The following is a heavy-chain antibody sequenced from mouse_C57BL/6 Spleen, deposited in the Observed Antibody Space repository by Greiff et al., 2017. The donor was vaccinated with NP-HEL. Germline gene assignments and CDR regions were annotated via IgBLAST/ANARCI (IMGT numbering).Heavy chain of an antibody. CDR2: IDPSDSYT. Sequence: QVQLQQPGAELVKPGASVKLSCKASGYTFTSYWMQWVKQRPGQGLEWIGEIDPSDSYTNYNQKFKGKATLTVDTSSSTAYMQLSSLTSEDSAVYYCARRTLVATGGFDVWGTGTTVTVAS. CDR3: ARRTLVATGGFDV. V-gene: IGHV1-50*01. CDR1: GYTFTSYW. J-gene: IGHJ1*03. D-gene: IGHD1-1*01.